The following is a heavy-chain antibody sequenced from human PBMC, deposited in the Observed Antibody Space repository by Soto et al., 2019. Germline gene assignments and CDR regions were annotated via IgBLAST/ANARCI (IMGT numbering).Heavy chain of an antibody. CDR2: IHYNGNT. Sequence: SETLSLTCTVSGDSISAYSWSWVRQPPGKGLEWIGNIHYNGNTKYNPSLKSRVTISVDTSKNQFSLKLSSVTAADTAVYYCAREYGSGSYDYYYYGMDVWGQGTTVTVSS. V-gene: IGHV4-59*01. J-gene: IGHJ6*02. CDR3: AREYGSGSYDYYYYGMDV. D-gene: IGHD3-10*01. CDR1: GDSISAYS.